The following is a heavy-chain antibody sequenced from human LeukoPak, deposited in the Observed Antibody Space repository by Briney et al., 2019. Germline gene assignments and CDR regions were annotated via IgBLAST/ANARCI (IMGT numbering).Heavy chain of an antibody. V-gene: IGHV1-69*04. CDR1: GGTFSSYA. CDR2: IIPIVGIV. D-gene: IGHD5-24*01. CDR3: HMGEDGYNGNYGMDV. Sequence: ASVKVSCKASGGTFSSYAISWVRQAPGQGLEWMGRIIPIVGIVNYAQKFQGRVTIIADKSTSTAYMELSSLRSEDTAVYYCHMGEDGYNGNYGMDVWGQGTTVTVSS. J-gene: IGHJ6*02.